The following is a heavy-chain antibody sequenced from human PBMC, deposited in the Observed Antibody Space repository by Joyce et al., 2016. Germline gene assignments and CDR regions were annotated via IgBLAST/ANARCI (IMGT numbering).Heavy chain of an antibody. CDR1: GYTFSDYD. V-gene: IGHV1-2*02. Sequence: QVQLVQSGAEMKKPGASVKVSCKASGYTFSDYDMHWVRQAPGQGLEWRGWINPKEVATSYAGKLQGRVAMTGTTSIPTAYVAVASRGPDDTAVYGCAGVCSRLERGMDGWGRGTTVTVSS. D-gene: IGHD1-1*01. CDR2: INPKEVAT. CDR3: AGVCSRLERGMDG. J-gene: IGHJ6*02.